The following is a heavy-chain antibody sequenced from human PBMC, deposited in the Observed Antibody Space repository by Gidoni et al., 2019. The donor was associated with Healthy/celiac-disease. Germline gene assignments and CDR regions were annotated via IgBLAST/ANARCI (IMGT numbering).Heavy chain of an antibody. J-gene: IGHJ2*01. V-gene: IGHV3-9*01. D-gene: IGHD6-19*01. Sequence: EVQLVESGGGLVQPARSLRLSCAASGFTFVDYAMHWVRQAPGKGLEWVSGISWNSGSIGYADSVKGRFTISRDNAKNSLYLQMNSLRAEDTALYYCAKDRSGWFYWYFDLWGRGTLVTVSS. CDR3: AKDRSGWFYWYFDL. CDR1: GFTFVDYA. CDR2: ISWNSGSI.